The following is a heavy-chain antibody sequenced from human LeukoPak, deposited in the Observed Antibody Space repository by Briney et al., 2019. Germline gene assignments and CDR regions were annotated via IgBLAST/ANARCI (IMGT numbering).Heavy chain of an antibody. D-gene: IGHD5-18*01. CDR2: ITGNGGSS. CDR1: GFTFSSFA. CDR3: AKVDTANMKPWDGYFDY. J-gene: IGHJ4*02. V-gene: IGHV3-23*01. Sequence: QTGGSLRLSCAASGFTFSSFAMYWVRQAPGKGLGWVTAITGNGGSSFYADSVKGRFTISRDNSKNTLYLQMNSLRAEDTAVYYCAKVDTANMKPWDGYFDYWGQGTLVTVSS.